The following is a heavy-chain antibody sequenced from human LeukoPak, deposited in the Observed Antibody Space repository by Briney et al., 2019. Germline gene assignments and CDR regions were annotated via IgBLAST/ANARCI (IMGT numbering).Heavy chain of an antibody. CDR3: ASLKNYYDSSGYLGTDAFDI. J-gene: IGHJ3*02. D-gene: IGHD3-22*01. V-gene: IGHV1-18*01. Sequence: ASVKVSCKASGYTFTTYNINWVRQAPGQGLEWMGWISGYNGNTNYAQKLQGRVTMTTDTSTSTAYMELRSLKSDDTAVYYCASLKNYYDSSGYLGTDAFDIWGQGTMVTVSS. CDR2: ISGYNGNT. CDR1: GYTFTTYN.